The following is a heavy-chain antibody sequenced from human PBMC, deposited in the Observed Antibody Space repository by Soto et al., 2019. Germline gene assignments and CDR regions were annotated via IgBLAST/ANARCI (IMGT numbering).Heavy chain of an antibody. CDR2: IYPGGSDN. CDR1: GLRFTGYG. D-gene: IGHD5-12*01. Sequence: HVVSLKLSCDCSGLRFTGYGISLVRPIQGKGLEWMVIIYPGGSDNRYSPSFQGQVTXSADKSISTAYLQWSSLKASDTAMYYCARLGGYSGYVRGSRYGMDVGGQGTTVTVSS. CDR3: ARLGGYSGYVRGSRYGMDV. J-gene: IGHJ6*02. V-gene: IGHV5-51*01.